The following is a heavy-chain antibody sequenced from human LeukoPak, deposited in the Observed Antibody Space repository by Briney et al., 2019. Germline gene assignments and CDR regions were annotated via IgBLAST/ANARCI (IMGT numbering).Heavy chain of an antibody. CDR2: ISGNSEYT. CDR3: ARDILAEYGMDV. J-gene: IGHJ6*02. Sequence: PGGSLKLSCAASGFTFGSYAMSWVRQSPGKGLEWVSAISGNSEYTYYADSVKGRFTISRDTSKRTLFLQMNSLRAEDTAVYCCARDILAEYGMDVWGQGTTVTVSS. V-gene: IGHV3-23*01. CDR1: GFTFGSYA. D-gene: IGHD3-9*01.